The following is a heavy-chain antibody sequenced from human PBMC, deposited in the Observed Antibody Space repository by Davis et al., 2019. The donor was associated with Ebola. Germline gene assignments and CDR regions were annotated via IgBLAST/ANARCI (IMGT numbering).Heavy chain of an antibody. V-gene: IGHV3-9*02. CDR3: ARDASNCFEH. CDR2: INWNSDSI. CDR1: GFASGDYA. D-gene: IGHD2-2*01. J-gene: IGHJ4*02. Sequence: PGGSLRLSCAGSGFASGDYAMHWVRQAPGKGLEWVSGINWNSDSIVYADSVQGRFTIPRDNTKDSLYLQMNSLRAEDTALYYCARDASNCFEHWGQGTLVTVSS.